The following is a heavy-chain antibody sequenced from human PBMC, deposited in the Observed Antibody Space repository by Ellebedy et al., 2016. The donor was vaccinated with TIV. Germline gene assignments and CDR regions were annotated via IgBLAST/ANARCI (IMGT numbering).Heavy chain of an antibody. Sequence: SETLSLXXTVSGGSISSGDYYWSWIRQPPGKGLEWIGYIYYSGSTYYNPSLKRRVTISVDTSKNQFSLKLSSVTAADTAVYYCARDQSGNYGDYKYGMDVWGQGTTVTVSS. CDR2: IYYSGST. CDR3: ARDQSGNYGDYKYGMDV. V-gene: IGHV4-30-4*01. J-gene: IGHJ6*02. CDR1: GGSISSGDYY. D-gene: IGHD4-17*01.